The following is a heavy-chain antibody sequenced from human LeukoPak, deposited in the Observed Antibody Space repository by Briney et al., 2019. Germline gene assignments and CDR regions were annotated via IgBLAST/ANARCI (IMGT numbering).Heavy chain of an antibody. CDR3: AKRPSDYGDYVSYFDY. Sequence: GGSLRLSCAALGSSLISFGMHWFRKAPAKGLGWVEVLSDDGRRKDYADSVKGRFTISRDNSKDTLYLQMNSLRAEDTAVYYCAKRPSDYGDYVSYFDYWGQGTLVTVSS. D-gene: IGHD4-17*01. CDR1: GSSLISFG. J-gene: IGHJ4*02. CDR2: LSDDGRRK. V-gene: IGHV3-30*18.